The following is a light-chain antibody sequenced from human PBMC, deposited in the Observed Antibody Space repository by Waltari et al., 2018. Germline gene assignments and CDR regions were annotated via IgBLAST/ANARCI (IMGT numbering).Light chain of an antibody. CDR2: EVT. J-gene: IGLJ2*01. Sequence: QSALTQPPSASGSPGQSVTISCTGTRSDVGAYRYVSWYQQLPGKAPKLVIYEVTKRPSGVPVRFSGSKSGNTASLTVSGLQAEDEADYYCSSYAGSNTFLLFGGGTKLTVL. CDR3: SSYAGSNTFLL. V-gene: IGLV2-8*01. CDR1: RSDVGAYRY.